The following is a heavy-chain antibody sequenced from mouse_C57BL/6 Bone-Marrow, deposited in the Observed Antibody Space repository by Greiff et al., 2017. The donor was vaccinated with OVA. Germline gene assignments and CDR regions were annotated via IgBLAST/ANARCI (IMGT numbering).Heavy chain of an antibody. CDR3: ATRVDYGNYENAMDY. CDR1: GFNIKNTY. J-gene: IGHJ4*01. CDR2: IDPANGNT. V-gene: IGHV14-3*01. Sequence: VQLQQSVAELVRPGASVKLSCTASGFNIKNTYMHWVKQRPEQGLEWIGRIDPANGNTKYAPKFQGKATITADTSSNTAYLQLSSLTSEDTAIYYCATRVDYGNYENAMDYWGQGTSVTVSS. D-gene: IGHD2-1*01.